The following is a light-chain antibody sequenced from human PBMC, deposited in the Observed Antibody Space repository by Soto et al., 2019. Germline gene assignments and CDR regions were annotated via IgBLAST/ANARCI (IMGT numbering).Light chain of an antibody. Sequence: DIQMTQSPSSLSASVGDRVTITCRASQGISNYLARYQQKPGKVPKLLIYAASTLQSGVPSRFGGSGSGTDFTLTISSLQPEDGATYDCQKDNIAPLTLGGGTKVEIK. CDR3: QKDNIAPLT. CDR2: AAS. CDR1: QGISNY. V-gene: IGKV1-27*01. J-gene: IGKJ4*01.